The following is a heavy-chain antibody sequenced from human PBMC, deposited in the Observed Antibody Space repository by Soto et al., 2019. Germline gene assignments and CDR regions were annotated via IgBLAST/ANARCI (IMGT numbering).Heavy chain of an antibody. CDR2: ISSSSSYI. Sequence: PGGALRLYSVASGFTFSSYKINLVRQAPGKGLEWGSSISSSSSYIYYADSVKGRFTISRDNAKNSLYLQMNSLRAEVTAVFYCARETTTVTCFDYWGQGTLVTVSS. J-gene: IGHJ4*02. CDR1: GFTFSSYK. CDR3: ARETTTVTCFDY. V-gene: IGHV3-21*01. D-gene: IGHD4-17*01.